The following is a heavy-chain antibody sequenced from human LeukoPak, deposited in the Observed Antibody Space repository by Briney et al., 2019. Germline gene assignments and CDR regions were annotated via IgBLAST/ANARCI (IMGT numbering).Heavy chain of an antibody. D-gene: IGHD6-13*01. V-gene: IGHV3-7*01. CDR2: IKEDGSEK. J-gene: IGHJ4*02. CDR1: GFTFSNYW. CDR3: ASGRQLGY. Sequence: GGSLKLSCAASGFTFSNYWMSWVRQAPGKGLEWVASIKEDGSEKYYVDSVKGRFTISRDNARNSLYLQMNSLRAEDTAVYYCASGRQLGYWGQGTLVTVSS.